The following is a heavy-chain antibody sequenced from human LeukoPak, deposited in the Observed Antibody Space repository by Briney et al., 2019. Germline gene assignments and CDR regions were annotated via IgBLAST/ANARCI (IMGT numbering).Heavy chain of an antibody. Sequence: GTSLRLSCAASGFSFSGYAMHWVRQAPGKGLEWVAVIASYGSEKYYADSVRGRFTISRDNSASTLYLQLNSLRVDDTAVYYCVRAFYDSGSYSFDYWGQGTLVTVSS. D-gene: IGHD3-10*01. CDR3: VRAFYDSGSYSFDY. CDR2: IASYGSEK. J-gene: IGHJ4*02. V-gene: IGHV3-30*04. CDR1: GFSFSGYA.